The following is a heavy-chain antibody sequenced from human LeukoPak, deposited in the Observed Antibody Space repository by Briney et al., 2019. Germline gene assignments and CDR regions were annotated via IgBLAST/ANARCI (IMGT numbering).Heavy chain of an antibody. Sequence: TSETLSLTCGVSDGSISSTNWWSWVRQPPGQGLEWIGEISLRGLTNYNPSLKSRVTMSVDTSRNQLSLKVTSVTAADTAVYYCARFSNFVSDIWGQGTMVTVSS. CDR2: ISLRGLT. J-gene: IGHJ3*02. D-gene: IGHD4-11*01. V-gene: IGHV4-4*02. CDR1: DGSISSTNW. CDR3: ARFSNFVSDI.